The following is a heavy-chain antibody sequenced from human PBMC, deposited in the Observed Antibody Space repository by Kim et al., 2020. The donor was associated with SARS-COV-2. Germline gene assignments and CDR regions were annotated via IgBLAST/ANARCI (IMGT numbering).Heavy chain of an antibody. D-gene: IGHD3-22*01. CDR2: IYYSGST. CDR1: GGSISSYY. CDR3: ARGGGYYPGNYYYGMDV. J-gene: IGHJ6*02. Sequence: SETLSLTCTVSGGSISSYYWSWIRQPPGKGLEWIGYIYYSGSTNYNPSLKSRVTISVDTSKNQFSLKLSSVTAADTAVYYCARGGGYYPGNYYYGMDVWGQGTTVTVSS. V-gene: IGHV4-59*13.